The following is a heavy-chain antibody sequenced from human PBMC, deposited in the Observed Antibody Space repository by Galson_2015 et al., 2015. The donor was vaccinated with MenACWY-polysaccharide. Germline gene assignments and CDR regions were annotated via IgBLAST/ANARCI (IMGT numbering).Heavy chain of an antibody. CDR3: ARGAENWFDP. V-gene: IGHV4-59*01. CDR1: GGSISSYY. CDR2: VYYTGST. D-gene: IGHD1-14*01. Sequence: SLTCTVSGGSISSYYWSWIRQPPGKGLEWIGYVYYTGSTNYNPSLKSRVTTSVDTSKNQFSLKLSSVTAADTAVYYCARGAENWFDPWGQGTLVTVSS. J-gene: IGHJ5*02.